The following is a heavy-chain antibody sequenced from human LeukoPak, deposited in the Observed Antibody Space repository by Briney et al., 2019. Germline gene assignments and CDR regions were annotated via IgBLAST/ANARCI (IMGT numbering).Heavy chain of an antibody. CDR1: GYTFTSYY. Sequence: ASVKVSCKASGYTFTSYYMHWVRQAPGQGLEWMGIINPSGGSTNYAQKFQGWVTMTRDTSIITAYMELSRLRSDDTAVYYCARTDSSGWYRFDYWGQGTLVTVSS. D-gene: IGHD6-19*01. CDR3: ARTDSSGWYRFDY. J-gene: IGHJ4*02. CDR2: INPSGGST. V-gene: IGHV1-2*04.